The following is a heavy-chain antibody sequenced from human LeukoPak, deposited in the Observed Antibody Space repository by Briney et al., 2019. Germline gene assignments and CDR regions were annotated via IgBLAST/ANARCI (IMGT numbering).Heavy chain of an antibody. Sequence: PGGSLRLSCAASGFTFSAYAMHCVRQAPGKGLEWVAVISYDGSNKYYADSVKGRFTISGDKSKDTLFLQMNSLRPQDSAVYYCARAPGPIAGAKNPFDIWGHGTMVTVSS. CDR3: ARAPGPIAGAKNPFDI. V-gene: IGHV3-30*01. CDR1: GFTFSAYA. J-gene: IGHJ3*02. D-gene: IGHD1-26*01. CDR2: ISYDGSNK.